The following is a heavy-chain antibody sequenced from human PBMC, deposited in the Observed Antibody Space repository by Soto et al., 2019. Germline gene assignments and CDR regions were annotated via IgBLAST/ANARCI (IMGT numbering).Heavy chain of an antibody. V-gene: IGHV3-11*06. CDR3: VRGGGGGLFDP. J-gene: IGHJ5*02. CDR2: ISPGSRYP. Sequence: GGSLRLSCAGSGFTFGDSYMSWIRQAPGKGLEWLSYISPGSRYPAYADSVKGLFTISRDNARRSLFLQMTSLTAEDTAMYYCVRGGGGGLFDPWGQGTMVTVSS. D-gene: IGHD2-15*01. CDR1: GFTFGDSY.